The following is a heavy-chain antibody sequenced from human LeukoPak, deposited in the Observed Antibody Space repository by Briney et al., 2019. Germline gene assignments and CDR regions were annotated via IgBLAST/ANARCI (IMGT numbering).Heavy chain of an antibody. J-gene: IGHJ3*02. Sequence: SQTLSLTCAISGDSVSSNSAAWNWIRQSPSRGLEWLGRTYYRSKWYNDYAVSVKSRITINPDTSKNQFSLQLNSVTPEDTAVYYCARSLRRGYCSSTSCYGAFDIWGQGTMVTVSS. CDR2: TYYRSKWYN. V-gene: IGHV6-1*01. CDR1: GDSVSSNSAA. D-gene: IGHD2-2*01. CDR3: ARSLRRGYCSSTSCYGAFDI.